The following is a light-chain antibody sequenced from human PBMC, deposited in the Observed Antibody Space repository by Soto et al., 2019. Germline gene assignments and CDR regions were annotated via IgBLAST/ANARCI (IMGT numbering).Light chain of an antibody. Sequence: QSALTQPASVSGSPGQSITISCTGTSSDVGGSKYVSWYQQHPGQAPKLMIYAVSNRPSGISDRFSGSKSGYTASLTISGLQTEDEADYYCSSYGGSSSALSVFGTGTKVTVL. CDR3: SSYGGSSSALSV. J-gene: IGLJ1*01. CDR2: AVS. V-gene: IGLV2-14*03. CDR1: SSDVGGSKY.